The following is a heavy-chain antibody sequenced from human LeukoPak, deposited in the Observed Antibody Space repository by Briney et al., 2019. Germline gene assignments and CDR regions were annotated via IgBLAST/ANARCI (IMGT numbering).Heavy chain of an antibody. CDR2: ISSSGSTI. D-gene: IGHD3-16*02. V-gene: IGHV3-11*01. CDR1: GFTFSDYY. J-gene: IGHJ3*02. Sequence: GGSLRLSCAASGFTFSDYYMSWIRQAPGKGLEWVSYISSSGSTIYYADSVKGRFTISRDNAKNSLYLQMNSLRAEDTALYYCARILRLGELSFPFDIWGQGTMVTVSS. CDR3: ARILRLGELSFPFDI.